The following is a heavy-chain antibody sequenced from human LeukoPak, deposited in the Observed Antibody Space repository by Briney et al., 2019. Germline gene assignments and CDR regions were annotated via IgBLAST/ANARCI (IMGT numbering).Heavy chain of an antibody. CDR3: AREDAVSSDDAFDL. CDR1: DGSINTISDY. J-gene: IGHJ3*01. V-gene: IGHV4-39*07. D-gene: IGHD6-19*01. Sequence: SETLSLTCSVSDGSINTISDYWGWVRQPPGKGLEWIGSVYYTGSTYYNAPFKSRVTISIDTSKNQFSLSLSAVTAADTAMYYCAREDAVSSDDAFDLWGQGTMVTVS. CDR2: VYYTGST.